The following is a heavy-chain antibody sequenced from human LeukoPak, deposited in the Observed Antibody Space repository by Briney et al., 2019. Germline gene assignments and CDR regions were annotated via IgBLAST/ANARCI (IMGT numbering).Heavy chain of an antibody. CDR3: ARDRVGYCSSTSCYDNWFDP. CDR1: GYTFTSYG. D-gene: IGHD2-2*01. V-gene: IGHV1-18*01. Sequence: ASVTVSCKASGYTFTSYGISWVRQAPGQGLEWMGWISAYNGNTNYAQKLQGRVTMTTDTSTSTAYMELRSLRSDDTAVYYCARDRVGYCSSTSCYDNWFDPWGQGTLVTVSS. CDR2: ISAYNGNT. J-gene: IGHJ5*02.